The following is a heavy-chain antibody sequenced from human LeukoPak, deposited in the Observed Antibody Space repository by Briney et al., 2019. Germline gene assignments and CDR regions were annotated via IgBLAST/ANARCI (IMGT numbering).Heavy chain of an antibody. CDR2: INHSGST. CDR1: GGSFSGYY. D-gene: IGHD2-15*01. J-gene: IGHJ3*02. Sequence: SETLSLTCAVYGGSFSGYYWSWIRQPPGKGLEWIGEINHSGSTNYNPSLKSRVTISVDTSKNQFSLKLSSVTAADTAVYYCARINCSGGSCYSRGAFDIWGQGTMVTVSS. V-gene: IGHV4-34*01. CDR3: ARINCSGGSCYSRGAFDI.